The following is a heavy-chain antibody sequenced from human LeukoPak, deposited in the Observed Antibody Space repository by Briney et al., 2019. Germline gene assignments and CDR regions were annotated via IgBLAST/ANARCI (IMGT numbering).Heavy chain of an antibody. J-gene: IGHJ6*02. V-gene: IGHV4-59*01. CDR3: ARTTIGGMDV. CDR1: GGSISSYY. Sequence: SETLSLTCTVSGGSISSYYWSWIRQPPGKGLEWIGYIYYSGSANYNPSLKSRVTISVDTSKNQFSLKLSSVTAADTAVYYCARTTIGGMDVWGQGTTVTVSS. CDR2: IYYSGSA. D-gene: IGHD4-17*01.